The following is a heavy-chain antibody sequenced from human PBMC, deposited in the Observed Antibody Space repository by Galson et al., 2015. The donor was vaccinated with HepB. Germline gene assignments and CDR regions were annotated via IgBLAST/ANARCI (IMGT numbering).Heavy chain of an antibody. J-gene: IGHJ6*02. V-gene: IGHV1-46*04. CDR2: INPGGGST. D-gene: IGHD3-10*02. CDR1: GNTFTNYY. Sequence: SVKVSCKASGNTFTNYYFHWVRQAPGQGLEWMGLINPGGGSTTYAQKLQGRVTLTRDTSTSTVYMELSSLGSEDTAVYYCARVRYARGGQWYYYGMDVWGQGTAVTVSS. CDR3: ARVRYARGGQWYYYGMDV.